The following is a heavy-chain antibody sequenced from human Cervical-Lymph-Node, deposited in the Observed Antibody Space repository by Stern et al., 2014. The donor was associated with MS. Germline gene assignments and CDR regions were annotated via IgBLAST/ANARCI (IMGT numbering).Heavy chain of an antibody. CDR3: ARGELKEGLVRGMDV. J-gene: IGHJ6*02. CDR2: IIPIFGTA. D-gene: IGHD1-26*01. V-gene: IGHV1-69*01. Sequence: VQLVESGAEVKKPGSSVKVSCKASGGTFSSYAISWVRQAPGQGLEWMGGIIPIFGTANYAQQLQVRLTITADESTSTAYMELSSLRSEDTAVYYCARGELKEGLVRGMDVWGQGTTVTVSS. CDR1: GGTFSSYA.